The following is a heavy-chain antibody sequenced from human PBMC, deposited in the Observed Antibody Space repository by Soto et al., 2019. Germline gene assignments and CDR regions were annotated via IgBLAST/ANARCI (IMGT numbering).Heavy chain of an antibody. V-gene: IGHV5-10-1*01. CDR3: ARSFFVAAGTQADYYSGMDV. CDR1: GYSFTSYW. D-gene: IGHD6-13*01. Sequence: GESLKISCKGSGYSFTSYWISWVRQMPGKGLEWMGRIDPSDSYTNYSPSFQGHVTISADKSISTAYLQWSSLKASDTAMYYCARSFFVAAGTQADYYSGMDVWGQGTTVTVS. J-gene: IGHJ6*02. CDR2: IDPSDSYT.